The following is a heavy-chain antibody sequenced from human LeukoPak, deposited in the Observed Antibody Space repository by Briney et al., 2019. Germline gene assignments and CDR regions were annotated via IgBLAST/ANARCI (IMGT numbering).Heavy chain of an antibody. J-gene: IGHJ4*02. D-gene: IGHD5-24*01. CDR1: GFTFSRYW. Sequence: GGSLRLSCAASGFTFSRYWMTWLRQAPGKGLEWVANIKEDGSEKYYVDSVKGRFTISRDNSKNSLYLQMSRLRAEDSAIYYCARDRDVYHTGVDYWGRGTLVTVSS. V-gene: IGHV3-7*01. CDR2: IKEDGSEK. CDR3: ARDRDVYHTGVDY.